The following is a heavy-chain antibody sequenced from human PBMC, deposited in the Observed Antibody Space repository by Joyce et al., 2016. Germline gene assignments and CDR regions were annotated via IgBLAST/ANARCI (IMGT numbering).Heavy chain of an antibody. CDR3: ARGTTVTRMGNWFDP. Sequence: QVQLVESGGGVGQPGRSLTLSCAASGFSFSQFSMVWIRQAPGKGLEWAAVISSDGSNKYYADSAKGGFIISRDNSKNTLNLQMTGLRSDDTGVYYCARGTTVTRMGNWFDPWGQGTLVTVSS. V-gene: IGHV3-30-3*01. CDR2: ISSDGSNK. J-gene: IGHJ5*02. D-gene: IGHD4-17*01. CDR1: GFSFSQFS.